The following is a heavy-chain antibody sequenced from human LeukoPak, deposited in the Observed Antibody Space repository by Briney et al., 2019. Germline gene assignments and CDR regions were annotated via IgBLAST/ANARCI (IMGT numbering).Heavy chain of an antibody. CDR2: ISGNGQNT. V-gene: IGHV3-43*02. CDR3: AKDRSSWYYFDY. J-gene: IGHJ4*02. Sequence: PGGSLRLSCAASAFTFDNFAMHWVRQAPGKGLEWICLISGNGQNTYYADSVKGRFTVSRDNSGNSLYLQMNSLTTEDTALYYCAKDRSSWYYFDYWGQGTLVTVSS. CDR1: AFTFDNFA. D-gene: IGHD6-13*01.